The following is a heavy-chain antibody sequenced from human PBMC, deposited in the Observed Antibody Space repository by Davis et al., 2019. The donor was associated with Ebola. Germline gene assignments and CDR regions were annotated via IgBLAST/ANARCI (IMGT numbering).Heavy chain of an antibody. CDR1: GFTFSSYW. V-gene: IGHV3-30-3*01. D-gene: IGHD3/OR15-3a*01. Sequence: LSLTCAASGFTFSSYWMHWVRQAPGKGLEWVAVISYDGSKTYYADSVKGRFSISRDNSKNTVYLQMSSLRPDDTAVYYCARALGLGLGAVDWGQGTLVTVSS. CDR2: ISYDGSKT. CDR3: ARALGLGLGAVD. J-gene: IGHJ4*02.